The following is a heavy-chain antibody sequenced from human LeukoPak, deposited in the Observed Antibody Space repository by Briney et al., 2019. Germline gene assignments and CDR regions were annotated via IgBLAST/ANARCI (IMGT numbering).Heavy chain of an antibody. J-gene: IGHJ4*02. Sequence: PGRSLRLSCAASGFTFSSYGMHWVRQAPGKGLEWVAVISYDGSSKYYADSVKGRFTISRDNSKNSLYLQMNSLRAEDTAVYYCARGPDLDYYDSSGYYDYWGQGTLVTVSS. D-gene: IGHD3-22*01. CDR2: ISYDGSSK. V-gene: IGHV3-30*03. CDR1: GFTFSSYG. CDR3: ARGPDLDYYDSSGYYDY.